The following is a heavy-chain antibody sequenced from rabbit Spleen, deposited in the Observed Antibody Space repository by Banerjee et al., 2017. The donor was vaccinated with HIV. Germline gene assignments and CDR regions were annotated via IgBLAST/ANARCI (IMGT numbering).Heavy chain of an antibody. D-gene: IGHD8-1*01. J-gene: IGHJ6*01. CDR3: ARDTASSFSSYGMDL. Sequence: QSLEESGGGLVKPGASLTLTCTASGFSFSSSDYMCWVRHAPGKGLEWISCIAGSSGFTYSATWAKGRFTISKTSSTTVTLQMTSLTAADTATYFCARDTASSFSSYGMDLWGQGTLVT. CDR1: GFSFSSSDY. CDR2: IAGSSGFT. V-gene: IGHV1S40*01.